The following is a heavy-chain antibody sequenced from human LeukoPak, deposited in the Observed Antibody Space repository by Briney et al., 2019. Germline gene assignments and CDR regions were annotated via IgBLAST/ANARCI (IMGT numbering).Heavy chain of an antibody. J-gene: IGHJ4*02. Sequence: GGSLRLSCAASGFTFSSYSMNWVRQAPGKGLEWVSSISSSSSYIYYADSVKGRFTISRGNAKNSLYLQMNSLRAEDTAVYYCARDARPQVDYWGQGTLVTVSS. CDR1: GFTFSSYS. CDR2: ISSSSSYI. CDR3: ARDARPQVDY. V-gene: IGHV3-21*01.